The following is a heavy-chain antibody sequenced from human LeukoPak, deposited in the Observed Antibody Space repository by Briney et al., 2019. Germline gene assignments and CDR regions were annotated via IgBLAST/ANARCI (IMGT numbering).Heavy chain of an antibody. CDR2: IIPLYGII. Sequence: SVTVSCKASGDTFTSNTVGWVRQAPGQGFEWMGGIIPLYGIITDVQKFEDRVTITADRSANTVYLELSSLRSDDTAVYYCARDSRPYYYDSSGYYYFDYWGKGTTVTVSS. J-gene: IGHJ4*03. CDR1: GDTFTSNT. CDR3: ARDSRPYYYDSSGYYYFDY. D-gene: IGHD3-22*01. V-gene: IGHV1-69*10.